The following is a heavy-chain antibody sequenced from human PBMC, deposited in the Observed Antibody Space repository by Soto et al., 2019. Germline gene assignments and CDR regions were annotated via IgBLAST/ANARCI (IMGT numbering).Heavy chain of an antibody. CDR2: IYYSEST. J-gene: IGHJ4*02. V-gene: IGHV4-59*04. Sequence: SETLSLTCTVSGASISSYYWSWIRQPPGKGLEWIGYIYYSESTYXNPSLKSRVTISVDTSKNQFSLKLSSVTAADTAVYYCARPYSGSYYGYWGQGTLVTVSS. CDR1: GASISSYY. CDR3: ARPYSGSYYGY. D-gene: IGHD1-26*01.